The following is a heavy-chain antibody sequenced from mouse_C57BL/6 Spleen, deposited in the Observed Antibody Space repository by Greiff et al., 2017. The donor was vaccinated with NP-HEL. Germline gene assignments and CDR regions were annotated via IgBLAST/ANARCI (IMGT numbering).Heavy chain of an antibody. J-gene: IGHJ4*01. CDR3: ARDRDVDYAMDY. D-gene: IGHD3-1*01. CDR1: GYSITSGYY. Sequence: ESGPGLVKPSQSLSLTCSVTGYSITSGYYWNWIRQFPGNKLEWMGYISYDGSNNYNPSLKNRISITRDTSKNQFFLKLNSVTTEDTATYYCARDRDVDYAMDYWGQGTSVTVSS. CDR2: ISYDGSN. V-gene: IGHV3-6*01.